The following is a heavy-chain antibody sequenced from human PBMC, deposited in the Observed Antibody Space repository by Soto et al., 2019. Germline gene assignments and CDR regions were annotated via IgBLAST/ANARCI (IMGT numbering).Heavy chain of an antibody. V-gene: IGHV1-24*01. CDR1: GYTLTELS. D-gene: IGHD3-3*01. CDR3: ATAGDIWSGQTWMDV. J-gene: IGHJ6*02. CDR2: FDPEDGET. Sequence: ASVKVSCKVSGYTLTELSMHWVRQAPGKGLEWMGGFDPEDGETIYAQKFQGRVTMTEDTSTDTAYMELSSLRSEDAAVYYCATAGDIWSGQTWMDVWGQGTTVTVSS.